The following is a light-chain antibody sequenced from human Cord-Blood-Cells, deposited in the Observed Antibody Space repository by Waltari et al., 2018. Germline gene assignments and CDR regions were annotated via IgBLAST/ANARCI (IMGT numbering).Light chain of an antibody. V-gene: IGLV3-9*01. Sequence: SYELTQPLPVSVALGQTARITCGGNNIGSKNVHWYQQKPGQAPVLVRYRDSNRPSGLPERFSGSNSGNTAPLTSSRAQAGDEAYYYCHVCDSSTSKVFGGGTKLTFL. CDR2: RDS. CDR1: NIGSKN. J-gene: IGLJ3*02. CDR3: HVCDSSTSKV.